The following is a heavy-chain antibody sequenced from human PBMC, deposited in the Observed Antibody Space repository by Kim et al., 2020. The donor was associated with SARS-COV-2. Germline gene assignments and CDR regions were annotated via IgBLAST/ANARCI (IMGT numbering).Heavy chain of an antibody. D-gene: IGHD6-19*01. CDR2: ISSSSSYI. J-gene: IGHJ4*02. V-gene: IGHV3-21*01. CDR1: GFTFSSYS. CDR3: ARDLGGSGWFYYFDY. Sequence: GGSLRLSCAASGFTFSSYSMNWVRQAPGKGLEWVSSISSSSSYIYYADSVKGRFTISRDNAKNSLYLQMNSLRAEDTAVYYCARDLGGSGWFYYFDYWGQGTLVTVSS.